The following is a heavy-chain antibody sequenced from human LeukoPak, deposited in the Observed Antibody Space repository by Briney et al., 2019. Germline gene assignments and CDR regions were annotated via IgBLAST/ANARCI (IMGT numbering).Heavy chain of an antibody. J-gene: IGHJ6*03. Sequence: GGSLRLSCAASGFTFSSYAMSWVRQAPGKGLEWVSAISGSGGSTYYADSVKGRFTISRDNSKNTPYLQMNSLRAEDTAVYYCANVVGATWYYYYMDVWGKGTTVTVSS. V-gene: IGHV3-23*01. CDR3: ANVVGATWYYYYMDV. CDR1: GFTFSSYA. D-gene: IGHD1-26*01. CDR2: ISGSGGST.